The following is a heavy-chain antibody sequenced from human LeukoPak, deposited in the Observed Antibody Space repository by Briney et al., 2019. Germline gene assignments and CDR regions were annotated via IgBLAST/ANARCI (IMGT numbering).Heavy chain of an antibody. J-gene: IGHJ6*02. Sequence: GESLKISCKGSGCSFTSYWIGWVRQMPGKGLEWMGIIYPGDSDTRYSPSFQGQVTISADKSISTAYLQWSSLKASDTAMYYCARQISPLSRGHYYYGMDVWGQGTTVTVSS. CDR2: IYPGDSDT. CDR3: ARQISPLSRGHYYYGMDV. CDR1: GCSFTSYW. V-gene: IGHV5-51*01.